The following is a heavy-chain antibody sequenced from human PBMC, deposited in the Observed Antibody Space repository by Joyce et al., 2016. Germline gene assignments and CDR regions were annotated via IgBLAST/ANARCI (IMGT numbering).Heavy chain of an antibody. CDR1: GFTFSSYV. CDR2: ISYDGSNK. Sequence: QVQLVESGGGVVQPGRSLRLSCAASGFTFSSYVMYWVRQAPGKGLEWVALISYDGSNKYYADSVKGQFTISRDNSKNTLYLQMNSLRAEDTAVYYCARSNPAVFDYWGQGTLVTVSS. CDR3: ARSNPAVFDY. J-gene: IGHJ4*02. V-gene: IGHV3-30-3*01.